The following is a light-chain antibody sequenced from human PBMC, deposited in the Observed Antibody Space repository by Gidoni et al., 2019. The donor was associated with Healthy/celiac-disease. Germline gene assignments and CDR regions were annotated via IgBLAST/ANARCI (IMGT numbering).Light chain of an antibody. CDR1: QSVSSY. J-gene: IGKJ4*01. V-gene: IGKV3-11*01. Sequence: AVTQSSDTLSLSQGERATLSCRASQSVSSYLAWYQQKPGQAPRLLIYDASNRATGIPARFSGSGSGTDFTLTISSLEPEDFAVYYCQQRSNWPPSLTFGGGTKVEIK. CDR2: DAS. CDR3: QQRSNWPPSLT.